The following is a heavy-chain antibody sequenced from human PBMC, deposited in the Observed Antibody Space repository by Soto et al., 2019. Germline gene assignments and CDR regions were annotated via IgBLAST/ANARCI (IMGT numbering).Heavy chain of an antibody. J-gene: IGHJ4*02. V-gene: IGHV3-23*01. CDR2: ISGSGGST. CDR3: ANSPYSNGWPAFDY. CDR1: GFTFSSYA. Sequence: GGSLRLPCAASGFTFSSYAMSWVRQAPGKGLEWVSAISGSGGSTYYADSVKGRFTISRDNSKNTLYLQMNSLRAEDTAVYYCANSPYSNGWPAFDYWGQGTLVTVSS. D-gene: IGHD6-19*01.